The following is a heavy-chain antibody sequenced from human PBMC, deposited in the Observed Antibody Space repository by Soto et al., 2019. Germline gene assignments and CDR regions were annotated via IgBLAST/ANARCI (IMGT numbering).Heavy chain of an antibody. Sequence: EVQLVESGGGLVQPGGSLRLSCAASGFTFSTYSMNWVRQAPGKGLAWVSYISYSSSRIYYADFVKGRFTSSRDNAKNSLYLQMNSLRAEDTAVYYCARGGLYGDYDPFGYWGQGTLVTVSS. CDR2: ISYSSSRI. CDR3: ARGGLYGDYDPFGY. D-gene: IGHD4-17*01. J-gene: IGHJ4*02. V-gene: IGHV3-48*01. CDR1: GFTFSTYS.